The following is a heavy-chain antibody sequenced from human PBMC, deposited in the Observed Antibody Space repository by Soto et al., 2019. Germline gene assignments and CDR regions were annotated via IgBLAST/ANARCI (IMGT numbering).Heavy chain of an antibody. J-gene: IGHJ4*02. D-gene: IGHD1-26*01. CDR1: GGSFSDYI. CDR3: ARGLISGSHYSGGWYYFDS. CDR2: INHSGSA. Sequence: SETLSLTCAVCGGSFSDYIWTWIRQTPGKGLQWIGQINHSGSANYNPSLKSRVTISVHTSNSQFSLELSSVTAADTAVYYCARGLISGSHYSGGWYYFDSWGQGTQVTVPS. V-gene: IGHV4-34*01.